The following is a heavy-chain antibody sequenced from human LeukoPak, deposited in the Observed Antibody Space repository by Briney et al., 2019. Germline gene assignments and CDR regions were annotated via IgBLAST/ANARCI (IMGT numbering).Heavy chain of an antibody. CDR1: GFTFSSYA. CDR3: ARESYSNYLGYMDV. D-gene: IGHD4-11*01. J-gene: IGHJ6*03. CDR2: ISGSGGST. V-gene: IGHV3-23*01. Sequence: GGSLRLSCAASGFTFSSYAMSWVRQAPGKGLEWVSAISGSGGSTYYADSVKGRFTISRDNAKNSLYLQMSSLRAEDTAVYYCARESYSNYLGYMDVWGKGTTVTVSS.